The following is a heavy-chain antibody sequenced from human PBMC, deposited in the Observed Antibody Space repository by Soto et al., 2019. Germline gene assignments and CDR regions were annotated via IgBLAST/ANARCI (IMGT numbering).Heavy chain of an antibody. D-gene: IGHD6-6*01. CDR1: GGSISSGGYY. Sequence: SETLSLTCTVSGGSISSGGYYWSWIRQHPGKGLEWIGYIYYSGSTYYNPSLKSRVTISVDTSKNQFSLKLSSVTAADTAVYYCVRGVRMQLGNKWSDPWGQGTLVTVSS. CDR2: IYYSGST. CDR3: VRGVRMQLGNKWSDP. V-gene: IGHV4-31*03. J-gene: IGHJ5*02.